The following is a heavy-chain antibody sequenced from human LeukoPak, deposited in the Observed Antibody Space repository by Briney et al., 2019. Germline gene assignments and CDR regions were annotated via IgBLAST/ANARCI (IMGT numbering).Heavy chain of an antibody. Sequence: ASVKVSCKASGGTFSRYSISWVRQAPGQGLEWMGRINPILGIANYALRFQDRVTINADTSTSTAYMELTSLRSEDTAVYYCAGEYDDISHWGQGTLVTVSS. D-gene: IGHD3-9*01. V-gene: IGHV1-69*04. CDR1: GGTFSRYS. CDR2: INPILGIA. J-gene: IGHJ4*02. CDR3: AGEYDDISH.